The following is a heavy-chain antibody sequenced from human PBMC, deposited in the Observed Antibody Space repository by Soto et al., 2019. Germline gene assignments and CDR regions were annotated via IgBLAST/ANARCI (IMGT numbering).Heavy chain of an antibody. D-gene: IGHD2-15*01. CDR3: ARDHCSGGSCYYYYYGMDV. Sequence: QVQLVQSGAEVKKPGASVKVSCKASGYTFTSYGISWVRQAPGQGLEWMGWISAYSGNTNYAQKLQGRVTMTTDTSASTACMELRSLRSDDTAVYYCARDHCSGGSCYYYYYGMDVWGQGTTVTVSS. CDR2: ISAYSGNT. V-gene: IGHV1-18*01. J-gene: IGHJ6*02. CDR1: GYTFTSYG.